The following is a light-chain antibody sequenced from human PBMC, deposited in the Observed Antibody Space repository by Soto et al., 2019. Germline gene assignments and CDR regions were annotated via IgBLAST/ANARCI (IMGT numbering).Light chain of an antibody. V-gene: IGKV1-6*01. CDR3: LQDYGDSWT. CDR2: AAS. CDR1: RDVGSD. J-gene: IGKJ1*01. Sequence: QMTQSPSSLSASAGEKIIITCRASRDVGSDVSWYQQKPGQAPKLLIYAASNLYTGVSSRFSGSRSGTEFTLTISSLQPEDFASYYCLQDYGDSWTFGQGTKVDIK.